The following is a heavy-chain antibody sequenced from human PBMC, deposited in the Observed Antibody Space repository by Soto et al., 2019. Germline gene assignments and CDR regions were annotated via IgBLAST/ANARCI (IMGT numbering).Heavy chain of an antibody. V-gene: IGHV4-34*01. Sequence: SETLSLTCAVYGGSFSGYYWSWIRQPPGKGLEWIGEINHSGSTNYNPSLKSRVTISVDTSKNQFSLKLSSVTAADTAVYYCARQPGEASGGDYGDYGIDYWGQGTLVTVSS. J-gene: IGHJ4*02. CDR3: ARQPGEASGGDYGDYGIDY. CDR1: GGSFSGYY. CDR2: INHSGST. D-gene: IGHD4-17*01.